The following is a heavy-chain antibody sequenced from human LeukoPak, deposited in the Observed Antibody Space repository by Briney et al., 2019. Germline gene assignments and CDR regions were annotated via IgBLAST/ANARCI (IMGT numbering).Heavy chain of an antibody. CDR2: IKQDGNEE. D-gene: IGHD2-2*01. CDR1: GLTFSNYW. CDR3: TRYYRGCSSTSCSYYFDY. J-gene: IGHJ4*02. V-gene: IGHV3-7*01. Sequence: GGSLRLSCAASGLTFSNYWMSWVRQAPGKGLEGVANIKQDGNEEYYVDSVKGRFTISRDNAKNSLYLQMNSLRVEDTAVYYCTRYYRGCSSTSCSYYFDYWGQGTLVTVSS.